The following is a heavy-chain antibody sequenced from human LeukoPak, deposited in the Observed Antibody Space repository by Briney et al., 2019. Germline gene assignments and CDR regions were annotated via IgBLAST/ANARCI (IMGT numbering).Heavy chain of an antibody. CDR1: GFTFSSYA. J-gene: IGHJ4*02. D-gene: IGHD3-10*01. Sequence: PGGSLRLSCAASGFTFSSYAMHWVRQAPGKGLEWVAVISYDGSNKYYADSVKGRLTISRDNSKNTLYLQMNSLRAEDTAVYYCARGGTVRGGLDYWGQGTLVTVSS. CDR2: ISYDGSNK. V-gene: IGHV3-30*04. CDR3: ARGGTVRGGLDY.